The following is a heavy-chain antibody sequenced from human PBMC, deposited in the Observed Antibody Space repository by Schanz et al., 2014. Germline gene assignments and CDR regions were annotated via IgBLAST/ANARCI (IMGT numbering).Heavy chain of an antibody. CDR2: ISYDGSNK. V-gene: IGHV3-30*03. CDR3: VPMSIAAH. D-gene: IGHD6-6*01. Sequence: QVQLVESGGGVVQPGRSLRLSCAASGISLSSYAIHWVRQAPGKGLEWVAFISYDGSNKYYAESVMGRFTISRDNAKNSLYLQMNSLRAEDTAVYYCVPMSIAAHWGQGTLVTVSS. J-gene: IGHJ4*02. CDR1: GISLSSYA.